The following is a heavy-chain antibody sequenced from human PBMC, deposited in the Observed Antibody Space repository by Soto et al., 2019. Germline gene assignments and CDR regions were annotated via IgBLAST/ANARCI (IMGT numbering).Heavy chain of an antibody. J-gene: IGHJ1*01. CDR3: ARYSSSWSKYVQH. Sequence: SETLSLTCAVSGGSISSSSYYWGWIRQPQGKGLEWIGSIYYSGSTYYNPSLKSRVTISVDTSKNQFSLKLSSVIAAASAVYYFARYSSSWSKYVQHWGRGTLVTVSS. CDR2: IYYSGST. V-gene: IGHV4-39*01. CDR1: GGSISSSSYY. D-gene: IGHD6-13*01.